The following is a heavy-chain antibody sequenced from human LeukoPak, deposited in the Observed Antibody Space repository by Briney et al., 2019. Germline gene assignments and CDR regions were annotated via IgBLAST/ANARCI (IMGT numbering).Heavy chain of an antibody. J-gene: IGHJ3*02. CDR1: GGTFSSYA. V-gene: IGHV1-69*04. CDR2: IIPILGIA. CDR3: ARSYVLRFLEWTDAFDI. D-gene: IGHD3-3*01. Sequence: SVKVSCKASGGTFSSYAISWVRQAPGQGLEWMGRIIPILGIANYAQKFQGRVTITADKSTSTAYMELSSLRSDDTAVYYCARSYVLRFLEWTDAFDIWGQGTMVTVSS.